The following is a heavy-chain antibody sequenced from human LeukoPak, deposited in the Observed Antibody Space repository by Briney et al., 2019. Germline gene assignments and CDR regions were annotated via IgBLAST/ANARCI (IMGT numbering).Heavy chain of an antibody. J-gene: IGHJ5*02. Sequence: SQTLSLTCTASGGSISSGSYYWSWIRQPAGKGLEWIGRIYTSGSTNYNPSLKSRVTISVDTSKNQFSLKLSSVTAADTAVYYCTGGGQTRYCSGGSCYPNWFDPWGQGTLVTVSS. V-gene: IGHV4-61*02. CDR3: TGGGQTRYCSGGSCYPNWFDP. CDR2: IYTSGST. CDR1: GGSISSGSYY. D-gene: IGHD2-15*01.